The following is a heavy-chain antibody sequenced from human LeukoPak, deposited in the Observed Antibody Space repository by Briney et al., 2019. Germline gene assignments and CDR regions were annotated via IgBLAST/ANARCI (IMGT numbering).Heavy chain of an antibody. D-gene: IGHD1-26*01. CDR2: IIPIFGTA. Sequence: SVKVSCKASGYTFTNFYIHWVRQAPGQGLEWMGGIIPIFGTANYAQKFQGRVTITADESTSTAYTELSSLRSEDTAVYYCARERIVGATSAFDIWGQGTMVTVSS. CDR1: GYTFTNFY. CDR3: ARERIVGATSAFDI. J-gene: IGHJ3*02. V-gene: IGHV1-69*13.